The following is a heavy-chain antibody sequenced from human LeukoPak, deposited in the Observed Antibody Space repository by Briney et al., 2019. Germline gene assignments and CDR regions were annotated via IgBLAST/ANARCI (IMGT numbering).Heavy chain of an antibody. CDR3: ARDLDGYKDY. CDR1: GFTFSSYS. V-gene: IGHV3-66*01. J-gene: IGHJ4*02. Sequence: PGGSLRLSCAASGFTFSSYSMNWVRQAPGKGLEWVSVIYSGGSTYYADSVKGRFTISRDNSKNTLYLQMNSLRAEDTAVYYCARDLDGYKDYWGQGTLVTVSS. D-gene: IGHD5-24*01. CDR2: IYSGGST.